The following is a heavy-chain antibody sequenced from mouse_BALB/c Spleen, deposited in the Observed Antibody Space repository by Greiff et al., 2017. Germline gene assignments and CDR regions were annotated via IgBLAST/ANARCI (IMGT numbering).Heavy chain of an antibody. CDR3: ARYGNYGDYAMDY. J-gene: IGHJ4*01. Sequence: DVQLQESGAELVKPGASVKLSCTASGFNIKDTYMHWVKQRPEQGLEWIGRIDPANGNTKYDPKFQGKATITADTSSNTAYLQLSSLTSEDTAVYYCARYGNYGDYAMDYWGQGTSVTVSS. CDR2: IDPANGNT. D-gene: IGHD2-1*01. CDR1: GFNIKDTY. V-gene: IGHV14-3*02.